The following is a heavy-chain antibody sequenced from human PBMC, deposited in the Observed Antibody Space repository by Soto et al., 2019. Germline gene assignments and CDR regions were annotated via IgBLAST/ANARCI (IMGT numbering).Heavy chain of an antibody. J-gene: IGHJ2*01. CDR3: ARGPRDYGDSTIPPFIWYFDL. D-gene: IGHD4-17*01. Sequence: ASVKVSCKASGYTFTSYDINWVRQATGQGLEWKGWMNPNSGNTGYAQKFQGRVTMTRNTSISTAYMELSSLRSEDTAVYYCARGPRDYGDSTIPPFIWYFDLWGRGTLVTVSS. V-gene: IGHV1-8*01. CDR2: MNPNSGNT. CDR1: GYTFTSYD.